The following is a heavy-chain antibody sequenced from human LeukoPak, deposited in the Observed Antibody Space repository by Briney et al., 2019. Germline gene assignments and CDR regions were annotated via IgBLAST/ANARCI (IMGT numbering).Heavy chain of an antibody. CDR3: ARHVLAGMYCSSNSCSPHDYYYGMDV. J-gene: IGHJ6*02. Sequence: GESLKISCKGSGYCFTSYWIGWVRQMPGKGLEWMGIIYPGDSDTRYCPSFQGQVTISADKSVSTAYLQWSSLKASDTAMYYCARHVLAGMYCSSNSCSPHDYYYGMDVWGQGTTVTVSS. D-gene: IGHD2-2*01. CDR1: GYCFTSYW. CDR2: IYPGDSDT. V-gene: IGHV5-51*01.